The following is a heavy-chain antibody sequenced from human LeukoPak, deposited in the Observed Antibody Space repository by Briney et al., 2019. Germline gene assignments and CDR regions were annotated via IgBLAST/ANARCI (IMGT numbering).Heavy chain of an antibody. D-gene: IGHD3-3*01. CDR1: GFTFSDYY. CDR3: ARDYPAYYDFWSGYNDY. J-gene: IGHJ4*02. CDR2: ISSSGSTI. V-gene: IGHV3-11*01. Sequence: GGSLRLSCAASGFTFSDYYMSWIRQAPGKGLEWVSYISSSGSTIYYADSVKGRFTISRDNAKNSLYLQMNSLRAEDTAVYYCARDYPAYYDFWSGYNDYWGQGTLATVSS.